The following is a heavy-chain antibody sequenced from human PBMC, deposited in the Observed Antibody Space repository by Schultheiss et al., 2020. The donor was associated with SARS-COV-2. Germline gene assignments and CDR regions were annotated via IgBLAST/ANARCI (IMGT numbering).Heavy chain of an antibody. J-gene: IGHJ4*02. CDR1: GGSISSSSYY. CDR3: ARNWDRSISPL. V-gene: IGHV4-39*07. CDR2: IYYSGST. Sequence: SETLSLTCTVSGGSISSSSYYWGWIRQPPGKGLEWIGSIYYSGSTYYNPSLKSRVTISLDTSKNQFSLKLRSVTAADTAVYYCARNWDRSISPLWGQGTLVTVSS. D-gene: IGHD7-27*01.